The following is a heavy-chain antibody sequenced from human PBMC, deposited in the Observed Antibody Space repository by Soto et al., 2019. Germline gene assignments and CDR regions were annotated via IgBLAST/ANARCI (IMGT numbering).Heavy chain of an antibody. CDR2: MSESCYIK. J-gene: IGHJ4*02. D-gene: IGHD6-25*01. CDR3: ANGGAARIYFDY. CDR1: GFSVKISA. V-gene: IGHV3-23*01. Sequence: PGGCLELSCTGSGFSVKISAITWLRKCPGKGLEWVSTMSESCYIKCYRDSVKGRFTMSRDMSNRTLYLEMNGLRAEDTAIYYCANGGAARIYFDYSGEGTLVTVSS.